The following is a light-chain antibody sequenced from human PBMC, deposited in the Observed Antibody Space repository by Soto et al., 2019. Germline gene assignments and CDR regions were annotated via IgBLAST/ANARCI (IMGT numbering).Light chain of an antibody. CDR1: QSLVYSDGNTY. Sequence: DVVMTQSPLSLPVTLGQSASISCRSSQSLVYSDGNTYLNWFQQRPGQSPRRLIYKVSDRDSGVPDRFSGRGSGTDFTLKISRVETEDVGVYYCMQGTHWPWTFGQGTKVEIK. CDR2: KVS. CDR3: MQGTHWPWT. J-gene: IGKJ1*01. V-gene: IGKV2-30*01.